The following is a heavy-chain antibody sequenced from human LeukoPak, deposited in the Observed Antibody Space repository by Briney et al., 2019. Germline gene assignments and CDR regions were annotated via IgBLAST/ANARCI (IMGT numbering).Heavy chain of an antibody. V-gene: IGHV3-48*01. D-gene: IGHD3-9*01. Sequence: GGSLRLSCAASGFTFSSYSMNWVRQAPGKGLEWVSYISSSGSTIYYADSVKGRFTISRDKSKNTLYLQMNSLRAEDTAVYYCAKDRRRDDVLTGSFSDWGQGTLVTVSS. CDR3: AKDRRRDDVLTGSFSD. J-gene: IGHJ4*02. CDR1: GFTFSSYS. CDR2: ISSSGSTI.